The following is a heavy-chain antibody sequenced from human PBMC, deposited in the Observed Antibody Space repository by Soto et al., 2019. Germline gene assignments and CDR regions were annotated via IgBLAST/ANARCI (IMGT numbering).Heavy chain of an antibody. D-gene: IGHD5-18*01. CDR3: ARDHVDTLMTNFDY. CDR1: GYTFISYY. J-gene: IGHJ4*02. CDR2: INPSDAYT. Sequence: QVQLVQSRAGVKKPGASVKVSCSASGYTFISYYIHWVRQVPGQGLEWMGLINPSDAYTDYAQKFQGRVTLTRDTPTSIVYMELSSLRSEDTAIYYCARDHVDTLMTNFDYWGQGTLVTVSS. V-gene: IGHV1-46*01.